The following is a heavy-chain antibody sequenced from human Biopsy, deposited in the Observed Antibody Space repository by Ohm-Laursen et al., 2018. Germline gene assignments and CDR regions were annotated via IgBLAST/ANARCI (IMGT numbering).Heavy chain of an antibody. J-gene: IGHJ3*01. CDR3: VGGQRGPPIGVTVPGDAFDL. CDR2: RIPYFNTI. D-gene: IGHD2/OR15-2a*01. CDR1: GVTFATYA. V-gene: IGHV1-69*13. Sequence: SVKVSCNASGVTFATYAFGWVRQAPGQGLEWMGGRIPYFNTIYYARNFQDRAVTTADRSARTTDMQLSGLRPDDTAVYYCVGGQRGPPIGVTVPGDAFDLWGPGTMVTVSP.